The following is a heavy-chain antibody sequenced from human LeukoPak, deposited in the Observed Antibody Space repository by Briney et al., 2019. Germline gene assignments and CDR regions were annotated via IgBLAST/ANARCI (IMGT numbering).Heavy chain of an antibody. CDR1: GFTFSSYA. CDR2: ISYDGSNK. D-gene: IGHD3-10*01. CDR3: ARALTYYYGSGSSNY. V-gene: IGHV3-30-3*01. Sequence: GGSLRLSCAASGFTFSSYAMHWVRQAPGKGLEWVAVISYDGSNKYYADSVKGRFTISRDNSKNTLYLQMNSLRAEDTAVYYCARALTYYYGSGSSNYWGQGTLVTVSS. J-gene: IGHJ4*02.